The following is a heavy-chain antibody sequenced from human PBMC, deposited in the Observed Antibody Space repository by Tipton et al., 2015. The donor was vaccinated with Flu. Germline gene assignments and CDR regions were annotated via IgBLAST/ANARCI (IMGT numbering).Heavy chain of an antibody. D-gene: IGHD3-10*01. CDR1: GFTFSSYS. CDR2: ISSSSSYI. Sequence: SLRLSCAASGFTFSSYSMNWVRQAPGKGLEWVSSISSSSSYIYYADSVKGRFTISRDNAENSLYLQMNSLRAEDTAVYYCARVELLWFGEDTGAFDIWGQGTMVTVSS. V-gene: IGHV3-21*01. CDR3: ARVELLWFGEDTGAFDI. J-gene: IGHJ3*02.